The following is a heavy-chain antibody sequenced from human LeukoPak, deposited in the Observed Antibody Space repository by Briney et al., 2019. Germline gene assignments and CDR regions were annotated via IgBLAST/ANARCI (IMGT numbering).Heavy chain of an antibody. D-gene: IGHD6-19*01. CDR3: ARDSSGWTPPVEFQH. Sequence: ASVKVSCKASGYTFTGYAMHWVRQAPGQRLEWMGWVNAGNGNTNYAQKLQGRVTMTTDTSTSTAYMELRSLRSDDTAVYYCARDSSGWTPPVEFQHWGQGTLVTVSS. J-gene: IGHJ1*01. CDR2: VNAGNGNT. V-gene: IGHV1-3*01. CDR1: GYTFTGYA.